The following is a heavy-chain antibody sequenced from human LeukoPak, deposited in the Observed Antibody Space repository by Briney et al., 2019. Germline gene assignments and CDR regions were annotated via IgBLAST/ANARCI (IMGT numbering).Heavy chain of an antibody. J-gene: IGHJ3*02. CDR1: GGSISSYY. Sequence: PSETLSLTCTVSGGSISSYYWSWIRQPPGKGLEWIGYIYYSGSTNYNPSPKSRVTISVDTSKNQFSLKLSSVTAADTAVYYCARGIDYGDYSLEAFDIWGQGTMVTVSS. CDR3: ARGIDYGDYSLEAFDI. V-gene: IGHV4-59*01. CDR2: IYYSGST. D-gene: IGHD4-17*01.